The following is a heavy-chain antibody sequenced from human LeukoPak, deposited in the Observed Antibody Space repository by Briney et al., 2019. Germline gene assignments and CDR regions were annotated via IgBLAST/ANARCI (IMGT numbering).Heavy chain of an antibody. V-gene: IGHV3-9*01. CDR2: ISWNSGSI. CDR1: GFTFDDYA. D-gene: IGHD6-13*01. Sequence: SLRLSCAASGFTFDDYAMHWVRQAPGKGLEWVSGISWNSGSIGYADSVKGRFTISRDNAKNSLYLQMNSLRAEDTALYYCAKGHSSSWSDWFDPWDQGTLVTVSS. J-gene: IGHJ5*02. CDR3: AKGHSSSWSDWFDP.